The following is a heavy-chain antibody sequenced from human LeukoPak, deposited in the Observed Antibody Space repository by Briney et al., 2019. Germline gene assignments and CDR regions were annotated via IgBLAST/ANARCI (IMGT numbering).Heavy chain of an antibody. V-gene: IGHV1-18*01. Sequence: ASVKVSCKASGYTFTSYGISWVRQAPGQGLEWMGWISAYNGNTSYAQKLQGRVTMTTDTSTSTAYMELRSLRSDDTAVYYCARAGDGDYDILTGPPKNWFDPWGQGTLVTVSS. CDR1: GYTFTSYG. D-gene: IGHD3-9*01. CDR2: ISAYNGNT. J-gene: IGHJ5*02. CDR3: ARAGDGDYDILTGPPKNWFDP.